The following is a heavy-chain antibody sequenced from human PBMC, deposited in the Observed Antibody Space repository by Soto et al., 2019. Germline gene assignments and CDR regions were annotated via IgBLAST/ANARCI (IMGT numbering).Heavy chain of an antibody. CDR1: GFTFSSYG. CDR2: IWYDGSNK. Sequence: HPVGSLRLSCAASGFTFSSYGMHWVRQAPGKGLEWVAVIWYDGSNKYYADSVKGRFTISRDNSKNTLYLQMNSLRAEDTAVYYCARTPWGSGSYFLYYYYYGMDVWGQGTTVTVSS. V-gene: IGHV3-33*01. D-gene: IGHD3-10*01. CDR3: ARTPWGSGSYFLYYYYYGMDV. J-gene: IGHJ6*02.